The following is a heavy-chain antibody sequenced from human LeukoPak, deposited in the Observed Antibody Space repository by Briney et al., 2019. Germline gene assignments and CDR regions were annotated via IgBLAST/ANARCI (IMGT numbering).Heavy chain of an antibody. CDR3: ARDSSAYYYDSSGFDY. Sequence: VQPGGSLRLSCAASGFSFSDSWMSWVRQAPGKWLEGVADMNPDGSVKFYVDSVKGRFTISRDNAKKSLYLLMDSLRAEDTAVYYCARDSSAYYYDSSGFDYWGQGTLVTVSS. V-gene: IGHV3-7*01. J-gene: IGHJ4*02. CDR2: MNPDGSVK. D-gene: IGHD3-22*01. CDR1: GFSFSDSW.